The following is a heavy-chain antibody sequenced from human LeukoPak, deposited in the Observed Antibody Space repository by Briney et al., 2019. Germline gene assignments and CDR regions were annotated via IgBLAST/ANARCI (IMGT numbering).Heavy chain of an antibody. CDR1: GFTFSSYG. Sequence: GGSLRLSCAASGFTFSSYGMHWVRQAPGKGLEWVAVISYDGSNKYYADSVKGRFTISRDNSKNTLYLQMNSLRAEDTAVYYCAKDLRGAYHFDYWGQGTLVTVSS. V-gene: IGHV3-30*18. CDR2: ISYDGSNK. D-gene: IGHD4/OR15-4a*01. J-gene: IGHJ4*02. CDR3: AKDLRGAYHFDY.